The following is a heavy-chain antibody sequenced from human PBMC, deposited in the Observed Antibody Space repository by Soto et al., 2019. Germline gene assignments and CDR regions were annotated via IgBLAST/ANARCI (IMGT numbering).Heavy chain of an antibody. CDR1: GFSLNTRAVG. V-gene: IGHV2-5*01. Sequence: QITLKESGPTLVKPTQTLTLTCTFSGFSLNTRAVGVGWIRQPPGKALEWLALINWNDDERYSPSLKDRLTITKDTSRNHVVLTMTNVDPVDTATYYCAYRHDLGGFDIWGQGTTVTVSS. CDR3: AYRHDLGGFDI. CDR2: INWNDDE. D-gene: IGHD2-15*01. J-gene: IGHJ3*02.